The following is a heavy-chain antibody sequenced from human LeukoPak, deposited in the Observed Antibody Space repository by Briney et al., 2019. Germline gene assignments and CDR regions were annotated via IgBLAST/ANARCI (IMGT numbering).Heavy chain of an antibody. CDR2: IIPILGIA. D-gene: IGHD4-17*01. CDR1: GGTFSSYA. V-gene: IGHV1-69*04. Sequence: SVKVSCKASGGTFSSYAISWVRQAPGQGLEWMGRIIPILGIANYAQKFQGRVTITADKSTSTAYMELSNLRAEDTALYYCASRVYGETYIAVFDYWGPGTLVTVSS. J-gene: IGHJ4*02. CDR3: ASRVYGETYIAVFDY.